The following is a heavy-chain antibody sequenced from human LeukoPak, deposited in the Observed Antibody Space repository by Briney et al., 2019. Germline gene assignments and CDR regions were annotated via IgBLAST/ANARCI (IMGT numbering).Heavy chain of an antibody. CDR1: GFSFSSHG. CDR3: AKGTGGGTYYLDY. V-gene: IGHV3-30*02. J-gene: IGHJ4*02. Sequence: PGGSLRLSCAASGFSFSSHGMHWVRQAPGKGLEWVTFIRYDGSNEYYADSVKGRFTISRDNSKNALYLQMNSLRAEDTAVYYCAKGTGGGTYYLDYWGQGTLVTVSS. D-gene: IGHD1-26*01. CDR2: IRYDGSNE.